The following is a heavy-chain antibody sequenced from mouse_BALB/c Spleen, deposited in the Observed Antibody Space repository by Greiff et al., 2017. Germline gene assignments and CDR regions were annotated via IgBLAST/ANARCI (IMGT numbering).Heavy chain of an antibody. CDR2: INPNNGGT. D-gene: IGHD1-1*01. CDR3: ARYYYGSGLYYFDY. Sequence: VQLQQSGPELAKPGASVKISCKASGYSFTGYNMNWVKQSNGKSLEWIGGINPNNGGTSYNQKFKGKATLTVDKSSSTAYMELRSLTSEDSAVYYCARYYYGSGLYYFDYWGQGTTLTVSS. J-gene: IGHJ2*01. V-gene: IGHV1-18*01. CDR1: GYSFTGYN.